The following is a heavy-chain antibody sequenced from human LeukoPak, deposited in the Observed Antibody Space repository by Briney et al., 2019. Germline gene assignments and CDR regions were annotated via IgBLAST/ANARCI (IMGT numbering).Heavy chain of an antibody. V-gene: IGHV4-4*02. CDR2: IYHSGST. J-gene: IGHJ5*02. CDR3: ARFKSGLNNWFDP. CDR1: GGSISSSNW. D-gene: IGHD4/OR15-4a*01. Sequence: ASETLSLTCAVSGGSISSSNWWSWVRQPPGKGLEWIGEIYHSGSTNYNPSLKSRVTISVDKSKNQFSLKLSSVTAADTAVYYCARFKSGLNNWFDPWGQGTLVTVSS.